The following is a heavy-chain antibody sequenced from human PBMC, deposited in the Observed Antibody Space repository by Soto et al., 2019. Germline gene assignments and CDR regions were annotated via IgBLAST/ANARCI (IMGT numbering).Heavy chain of an antibody. CDR3: ARRGRVDYGDLHFDY. CDR2: IYHSGST. Sequence: QVQLQESGPGLVKPSGTLSLTCAVSGGSISSSNWWSWVRQPPGKGLEWIGEIYHSGSTNYNPSLKNRVTISVDKSKTQFSLKLSSVTAADTAVYYCARRGRVDYGDLHFDYWGQGTLVTVSS. V-gene: IGHV4-4*02. D-gene: IGHD4-17*01. CDR1: GGSISSSNW. J-gene: IGHJ4*02.